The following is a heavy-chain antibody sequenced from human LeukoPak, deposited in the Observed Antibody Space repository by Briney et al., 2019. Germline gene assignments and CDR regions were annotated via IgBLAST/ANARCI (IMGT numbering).Heavy chain of an antibody. CDR3: AKDRAPGYCSSTSCLYYFDY. J-gene: IGHJ4*02. Sequence: PGGSLRLPCAASGFTFSSYGMHWVRQAPGKGLEWVAFIRYDGSNKFYADSVKGRFTISRDNSKNTLYLQMNSLRAEDTAVYYCAKDRAPGYCSSTSCLYYFDYWGQGTLVTVSS. CDR2: IRYDGSNK. CDR1: GFTFSSYG. D-gene: IGHD2-2*03. V-gene: IGHV3-30*02.